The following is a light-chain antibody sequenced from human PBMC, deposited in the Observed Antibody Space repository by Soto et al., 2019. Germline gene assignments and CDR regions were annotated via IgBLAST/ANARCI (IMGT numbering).Light chain of an antibody. CDR1: QSVSSN. CDR3: QQHKNWSKYP. J-gene: IGKJ2*01. Sequence: EIVMTQSPATLSVSPVERATLSCRSSQSVSSNLAWYQQKPGQAPRLLIYGASNRFNGIPARFSGSGSGTEFTITSRSRQFVDFAVYYGQQHKNWSKYPFGRGTKLEIK. V-gene: IGKV3-15*01. CDR2: GAS.